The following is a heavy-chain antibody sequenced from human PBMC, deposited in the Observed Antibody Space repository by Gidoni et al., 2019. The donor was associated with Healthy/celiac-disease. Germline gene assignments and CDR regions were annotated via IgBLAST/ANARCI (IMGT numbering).Heavy chain of an antibody. CDR3: ARHLSDTTNFDY. CDR1: GGSIGSSSYY. V-gene: IGHV4-39*01. Sequence: QLQLQESGPGLVRPSETLSPTCTISGGSIGSSSYYWGWIRQPPGKGLEWIGSIYYSGSTHYNPSLKSRVTISVDTSKNQFSLKLSSVTAADTAVYYCARHLSDTTNFDYWGQGTLVTVSS. CDR2: IYYSGST. D-gene: IGHD1-1*01. J-gene: IGHJ4*02.